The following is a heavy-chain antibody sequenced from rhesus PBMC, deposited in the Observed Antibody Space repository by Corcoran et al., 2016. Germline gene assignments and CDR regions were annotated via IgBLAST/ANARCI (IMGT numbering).Heavy chain of an antibody. V-gene: IGHV3S18*01. D-gene: IGHD5-24*01. J-gene: IGHJ4*01. CDR1: GFSFRDFY. Sequence: EVQLVESGGGLAKPGGSLRLSCAASGFSFRDFYMYWVRQAPGKGLEWVSGISYSGGSTYYADSVKGRFTISRENAKNTLYLQMDSLRAEDTAVYYCARVSYSGGYFDYWGQGVLVTVSS. CDR3: ARVSYSGGYFDY. CDR2: ISYSGGST.